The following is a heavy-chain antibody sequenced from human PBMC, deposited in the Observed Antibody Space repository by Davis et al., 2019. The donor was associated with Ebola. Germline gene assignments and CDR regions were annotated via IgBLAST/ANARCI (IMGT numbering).Heavy chain of an antibody. V-gene: IGHV1-2*02. CDR3: AREGAIVVVPAAAFNY. D-gene: IGHD2-2*01. Sequence: ASVTVPCLASGYTLPGYYMHSVRQAPGQGLEWMGWINPNSGGTNYAQKFQGRVTMTRDTSISTAYMELSRLRSDDTAVYYCAREGAIVVVPAAAFNYWGQGTLVTVSS. CDR1: GYTLPGYY. CDR2: INPNSGGT. J-gene: IGHJ4*02.